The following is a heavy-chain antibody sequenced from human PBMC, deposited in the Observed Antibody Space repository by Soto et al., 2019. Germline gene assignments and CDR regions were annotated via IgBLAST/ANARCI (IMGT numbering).Heavy chain of an antibody. CDR3: ARYIDASGWFDP. Sequence: QVQLQESGPGLVKPSETLSLTCTVSGGSISSYYWSWIRQPPGKGLEWIGYIYYSGSTNYNPSLKSRVTISVDTSKNQFSLKLSSVTAADTAVYYCARYIDASGWFDPWGQGTLVTVSS. CDR2: IYYSGST. D-gene: IGHD7-27*01. V-gene: IGHV4-59*01. J-gene: IGHJ5*02. CDR1: GGSISSYY.